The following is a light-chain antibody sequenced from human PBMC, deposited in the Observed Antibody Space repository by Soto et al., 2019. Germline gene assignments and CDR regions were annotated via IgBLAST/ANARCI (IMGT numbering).Light chain of an antibody. J-gene: IGKJ1*01. V-gene: IGKV3-20*01. Sequence: EIVLTQSPGTLSLSPGERATLSCRASQSVSSSYLAWYQQKPGQAPRLLIYGTSSRATAIPDRFSGSGSGTDFTLTISRLEPEDFAVNYCQPYGSSSSTFGQGTKVDIK. CDR1: QSVSSSY. CDR2: GTS. CDR3: QPYGSSSST.